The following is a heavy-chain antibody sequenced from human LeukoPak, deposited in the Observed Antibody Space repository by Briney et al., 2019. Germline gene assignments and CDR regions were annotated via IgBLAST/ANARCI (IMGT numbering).Heavy chain of an antibody. J-gene: IGHJ3*02. CDR3: ARHVQGVVDAFDI. CDR2: IYPGDSDT. CDR1: GYSFTSYW. Sequence: GESLKISCKGAGYSFTSYWIGWVRQMPGKGLEWMGIIYPGDSDTRYSPSFQGQVTISADKSISTAYLQWSSLKASDTAMYYCARHVQGVVDAFDIWGQGTMVTVSS. D-gene: IGHD3-3*01. V-gene: IGHV5-51*01.